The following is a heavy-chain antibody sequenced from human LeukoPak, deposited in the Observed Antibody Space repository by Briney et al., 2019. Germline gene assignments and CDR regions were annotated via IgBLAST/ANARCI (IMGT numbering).Heavy chain of an antibody. D-gene: IGHD1-7*01. Sequence: PGGSLRLSCAASGFTFDDYAMHWVRLPPGKGLEWVSGISWNGGNIDYADSVKGRFTISRDNAKNSLYLQMSSLRAQDTALYYCVFEFKGQAGTTAFDYWGQGTLVTVSS. V-gene: IGHV3-9*01. CDR3: VFEFKGQAGTTAFDY. CDR1: GFTFDDYA. J-gene: IGHJ4*02. CDR2: ISWNGGNI.